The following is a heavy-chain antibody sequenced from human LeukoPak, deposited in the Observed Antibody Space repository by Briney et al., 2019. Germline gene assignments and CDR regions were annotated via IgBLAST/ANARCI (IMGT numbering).Heavy chain of an antibody. CDR1: GGSISSFY. J-gene: IGHJ4*02. D-gene: IGHD3/OR15-3a*01. CDR2: IYNSGST. CDR3: ARVESGLYYFDY. V-gene: IGHV4-59*12. Sequence: PSETLSLTCTVSGGSISSFYWSWIRQPPGKGLEWIGYIYNSGSTNYNPSLKSRVTISVDTSKNQFSLKLSSVTAADTAVYYCARVESGLYYFDYWGQGTLVTVSS.